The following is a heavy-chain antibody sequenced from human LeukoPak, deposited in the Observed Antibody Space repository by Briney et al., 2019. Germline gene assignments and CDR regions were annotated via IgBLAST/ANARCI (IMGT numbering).Heavy chain of an antibody. D-gene: IGHD3-22*01. Sequence: ASVKVSCKASGGTFSSYAISWVRQAPGQGLEWMGGIIPIFGTANYAQKFQGRVTITTDESTSTAYMELSSLRSEDTAVYYCAINYYGSSGYHYWGQGTLVTVSS. V-gene: IGHV1-69*05. J-gene: IGHJ4*02. CDR1: GGTFSSYA. CDR2: IIPIFGTA. CDR3: AINYYGSSGYHY.